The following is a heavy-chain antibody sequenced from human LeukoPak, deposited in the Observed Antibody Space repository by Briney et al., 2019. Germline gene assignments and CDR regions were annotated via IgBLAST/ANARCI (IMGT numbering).Heavy chain of an antibody. CDR2: IGSSGSTV. Sequence: GGSLRLSCAASGFTFSAYEMNWVRQAPGKGLEWVSYIGSSGSTVYYADSVKGRFTISRDNSKNTLYLQMNSLRAEDTAVYYCAKRGVTTLDYWGQGTLVTVSS. D-gene: IGHD4-17*01. CDR3: AKRGVTTLDY. J-gene: IGHJ4*02. CDR1: GFTFSAYE. V-gene: IGHV3-48*03.